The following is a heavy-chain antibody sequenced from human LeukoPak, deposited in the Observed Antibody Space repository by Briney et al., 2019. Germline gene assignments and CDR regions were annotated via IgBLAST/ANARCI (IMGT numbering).Heavy chain of an antibody. J-gene: IGHJ5*02. D-gene: IGHD3-16*01. V-gene: IGHV3-7*05. CDR3: AEGGWLDN. CDR2: IKKDGSEK. CDR1: GFSFSSFW. Sequence: GESLKISCAASGFSFSSFWMSWVRQAPGKGLEWVANIKKDGSEKYYVDSMKGRFTISRDNAKNSLYLQMNSLRAEDTAVYYCAEGGWLDNWGQGTLVTVSS.